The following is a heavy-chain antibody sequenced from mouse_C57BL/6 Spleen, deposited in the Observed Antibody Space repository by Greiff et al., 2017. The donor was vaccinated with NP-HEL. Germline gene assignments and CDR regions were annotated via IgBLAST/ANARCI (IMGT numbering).Heavy chain of an antibody. V-gene: IGHV3-1*01. J-gene: IGHJ1*03. Sequence: EVQLQESGPGMVKPSQSLSLTCTVTGYSITSGYDWHWIRHFPGNKLEWMGYIRYSGSTNYNPSLKSRISITHDTSKNHFFLKLNSVTTEDTATYYCARGYDYDDAYFDVWGTGTTVTVSS. CDR3: ARGYDYDDAYFDV. CDR2: IRYSGST. CDR1: GYSITSGYD. D-gene: IGHD2-4*01.